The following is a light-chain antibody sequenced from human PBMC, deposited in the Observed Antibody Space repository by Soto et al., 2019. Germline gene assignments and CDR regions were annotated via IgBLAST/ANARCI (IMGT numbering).Light chain of an antibody. CDR2: LGS. CDR3: MQALQTPWT. CDR1: QSVLNSDGYNR. Sequence: DIVMTQSPLSLPVTPGEAASISCRSSQSVLNSDGYNRMDWYLQKPGRSPQLLIYLGSNRASGVPDRLSASGSGTDFTLTISRVEAEDVGVYYCMQALQTPWTFGQGTKVEIK. J-gene: IGKJ1*01. V-gene: IGKV2-28*01.